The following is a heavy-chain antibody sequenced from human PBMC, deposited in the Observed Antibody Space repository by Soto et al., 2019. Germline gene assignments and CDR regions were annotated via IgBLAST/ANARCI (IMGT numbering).Heavy chain of an antibody. D-gene: IGHD3-10*01. CDR2: ISYDGSNK. CDR3: AKGEYYYGSGSPYYGMDV. J-gene: IGHJ6*02. Sequence: PGGSLRLSCAASGFTFSSYGMHWVRQAPGKGLEWVAVISYDGSNKYYADSVKGRFTISRDSSKNTLYLEMNSLRPEGTAVYYCAKGEYYYGSGSPYYGMDVWGQGTTVTVSS. CDR1: GFTFSSYG. V-gene: IGHV3-30*18.